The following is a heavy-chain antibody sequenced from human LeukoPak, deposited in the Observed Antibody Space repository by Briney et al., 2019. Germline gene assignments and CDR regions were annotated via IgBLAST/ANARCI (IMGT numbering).Heavy chain of an antibody. J-gene: IGHJ5*02. CDR2: ISYDGSNK. CDR1: GFTFSSYA. CDR3: ARERQQLVHNWFDP. Sequence: TGGSLRLSCAASGFTFSSYAMHWVRQAPGKGLEWVAVISYDGSNKYYADSVKGRFTISRDNSKNTLYLQMNSLRAEDTAVYYCARERQQLVHNWFDPWGQGILVTVSS. V-gene: IGHV3-30*04. D-gene: IGHD6-13*01.